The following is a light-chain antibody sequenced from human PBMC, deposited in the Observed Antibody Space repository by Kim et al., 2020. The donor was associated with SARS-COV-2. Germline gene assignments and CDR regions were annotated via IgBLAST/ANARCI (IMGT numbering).Light chain of an antibody. CDR2: DVS. V-gene: IGLV2-14*01. CDR3: SSYTSTSTPYV. J-gene: IGLJ1*01. CDR1: SSDVGGYNF. Sequence: QSALTQPASVSGSPGQSITISCTGTSSDVGGYNFVSWYQQHPGKAPKLMIYDVSKRPSGVSYRFSGSKSDNTASLTISGLQADDEADYYCSSYTSTSTPYVFGTGTKVTVL.